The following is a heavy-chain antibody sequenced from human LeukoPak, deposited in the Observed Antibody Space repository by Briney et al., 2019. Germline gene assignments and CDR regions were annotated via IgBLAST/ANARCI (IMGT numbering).Heavy chain of an antibody. CDR2: IRGDAGST. Sequence: GGSLRLSRAASGFTFDAFGMTWVRQAPGKGLEWVSAIRGDAGSTGYADSVKGRFTISRDNAKNSLYLQMNSLRAEDTAIYYCAKAEGSSTWYRGEYFQHWGQGTLVTVSS. J-gene: IGHJ1*01. CDR1: GFTFDAFG. D-gene: IGHD6-13*01. CDR3: AKAEGSSTWYRGEYFQH. V-gene: IGHV3-20*04.